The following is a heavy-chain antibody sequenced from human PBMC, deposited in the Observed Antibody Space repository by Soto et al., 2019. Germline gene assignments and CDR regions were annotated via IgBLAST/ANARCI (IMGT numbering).Heavy chain of an antibody. J-gene: IGHJ1*01. CDR1: GFTFNTFG. CDR3: ARGGGSWAEYFQH. Sequence: QVQLVESGGGVVQPGRSLRLSCAASGFTFNTFGMHWVRQAPGKGLEWVAVTWYDGSKKYYADSVKGRFTISRDNSKNSLYLQMNGLRAEDTAVYYCARGGGSWAEYFQHWGQGSLVTVSS. D-gene: IGHD2-15*01. V-gene: IGHV3-33*01. CDR2: TWYDGSKK.